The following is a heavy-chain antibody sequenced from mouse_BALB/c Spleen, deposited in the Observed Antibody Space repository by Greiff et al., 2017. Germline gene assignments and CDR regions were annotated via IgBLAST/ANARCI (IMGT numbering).Heavy chain of an antibody. V-gene: IGHV1-20*02. J-gene: IGHJ1*01. Sequence: VQLKESGPELVKPGASVKISCKASGYSFTGYFMNWVMQSHGKSLEWIGRINPYNGDTFYNQKFKGKATLTVDKSSSTAHMELRSLASEDSAVYYCARGYYGSSPYWYFDVWGAGTRSPSPQ. CDR3: ARGYYGSSPYWYFDV. D-gene: IGHD1-1*01. CDR1: GYSFTGYF. CDR2: INPYNGDT.